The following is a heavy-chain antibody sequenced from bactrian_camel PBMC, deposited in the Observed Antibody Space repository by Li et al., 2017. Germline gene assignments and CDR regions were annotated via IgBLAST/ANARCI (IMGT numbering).Heavy chain of an antibody. CDR2: ITAAGAT. CDR1: GYSGSTYS. V-gene: IGHV3S54*01. Sequence: HVQLVESGGGSVQAGGSLRLSCAASGYSGSTYSMGWYRQAPGQGRDLVASITAAGATSYAASVKGRFTISRDNAKNTPYLQLNNLKTEGTAIYYSAIYYCARVVEPGDPGHRL. D-gene: IGHD3*01. J-gene: IGHJ4*01.